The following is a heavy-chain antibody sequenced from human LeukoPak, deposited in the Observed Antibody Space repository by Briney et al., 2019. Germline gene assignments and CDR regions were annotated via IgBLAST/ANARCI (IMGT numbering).Heavy chain of an antibody. V-gene: IGHV1-69*13. Sequence: ASVTVSCKASGGTFSSYAISWVRQAPGQGLEWMGGIIPIFGTANYAQKFQGRVTITADESTSTAYMELSSLRSEDTAVYYCARDQDSGSYQAYYYYGMDVWGQGTTVTVSS. CDR1: GGTFSSYA. CDR3: ARDQDSGSYQAYYYYGMDV. J-gene: IGHJ6*02. CDR2: IIPIFGTA. D-gene: IGHD1-26*01.